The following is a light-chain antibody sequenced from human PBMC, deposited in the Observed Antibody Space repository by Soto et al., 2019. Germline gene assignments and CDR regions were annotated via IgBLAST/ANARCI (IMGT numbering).Light chain of an antibody. Sequence: QPVLTQPLSVSASPGQRVTISCSGGSSNIGSNTVAWYQHLPGTAPPRLIFTAGQRPSGVPGRFSGSKSGTSASLAINGLQSEDEGDYYCSAWDNSLNGYVFGPGTKVTVL. J-gene: IGLJ1*01. V-gene: IGLV1-44*01. CDR2: TAG. CDR3: SAWDNSLNGYV. CDR1: SSNIGSNT.